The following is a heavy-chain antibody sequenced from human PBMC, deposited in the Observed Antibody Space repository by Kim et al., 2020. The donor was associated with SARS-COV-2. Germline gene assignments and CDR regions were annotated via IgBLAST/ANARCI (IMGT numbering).Heavy chain of an antibody. D-gene: IGHD1-26*01. V-gene: IGHV3-7*05. CDR2: IKHDGSGK. CDR1: GFTFTSYW. Sequence: GGSLRLSCAASGFTFTSYWMSWVRQAPGKGLEWVANIKHDGSGKYYADSVQGRFIISRDDAINSVYLQMTSLRAEDTALYFCVRDFDEYDGRIYWEWFDSWGRGTLVTVSS. CDR3: VRDFDEYDGRIYWEWFDS. J-gene: IGHJ5*01.